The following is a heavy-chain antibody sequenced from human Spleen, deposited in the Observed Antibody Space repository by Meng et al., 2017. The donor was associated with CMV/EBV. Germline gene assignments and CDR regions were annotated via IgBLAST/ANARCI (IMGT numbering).Heavy chain of an antibody. V-gene: IGHV4-34*01. CDR2: IHHSGST. J-gene: IGHJ4*02. CDR1: GGSFSGYY. D-gene: IGHD1-26*01. Sequence: GGSFSGYYWSWIRQPPGKGLEWIGDIHHSGSTKYDPALKSRVTISVDTSKNQFSLKLSSVTAADTAVYYCARDVRERWELLGGSDYWGQGTLVTVSS. CDR3: ARDVRERWELLGGSDY.